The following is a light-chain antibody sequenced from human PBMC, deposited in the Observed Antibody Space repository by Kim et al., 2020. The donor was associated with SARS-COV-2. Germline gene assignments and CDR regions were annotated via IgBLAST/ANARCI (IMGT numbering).Light chain of an antibody. CDR3: QQYGTSPWT. CDR1: QSVSSSY. Sequence: SPGERATLSCRASQSVSSSYLAWYQQKSGQAPRLLIYGASSRATGIPDRFSGSGSGTDFTLTISRLEPEDFAVYYCQQYGTSPWTFDQGTKVDIK. V-gene: IGKV3-20*01. CDR2: GAS. J-gene: IGKJ1*01.